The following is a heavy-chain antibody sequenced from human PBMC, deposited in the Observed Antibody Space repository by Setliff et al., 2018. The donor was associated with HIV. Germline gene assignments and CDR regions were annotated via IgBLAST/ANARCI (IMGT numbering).Heavy chain of an antibody. J-gene: IGHJ6*03. CDR2: INTDGTNT. V-gene: IGHV3-74*01. CDR3: VREGWTLLRYVDWPLSYMDV. Sequence: PGGSLRLSCAASGFTFDDYGMSWVRQAPGKGLVWVSRINTDGTNTNYADSVKGRFTISRDNTKNTLYLQMNSLRVEDTAVYYCVREGWTLLRYVDWPLSYMDVWGKGTTVTVSS. CDR1: GFTFDDYG. D-gene: IGHD3-9*01.